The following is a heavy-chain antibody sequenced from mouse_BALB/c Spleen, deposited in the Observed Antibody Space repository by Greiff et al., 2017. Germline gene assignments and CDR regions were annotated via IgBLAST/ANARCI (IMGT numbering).Heavy chain of an antibody. Sequence: EVKLMESGPGLVKPSQSLSLTCTVTGYSITSDYAWNWIRQFPGNKLEWMGYISYSGSTSYNPSLKSRISITRDTSKNQFFLQLNSVTTEDTATYYCARERYGNGAMDYWGQGTSVTVSS. CDR2: ISYSGST. D-gene: IGHD2-1*01. CDR1: GYSITSDYA. V-gene: IGHV3-2*02. J-gene: IGHJ4*01. CDR3: ARERYGNGAMDY.